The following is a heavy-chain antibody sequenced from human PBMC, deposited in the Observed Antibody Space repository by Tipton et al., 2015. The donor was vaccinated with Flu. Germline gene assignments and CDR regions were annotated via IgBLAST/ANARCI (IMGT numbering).Heavy chain of an antibody. CDR3: ARDKGGGTYTFDV. CDR1: GYTFTSYN. CDR2: IYPAGGGI. Sequence: QLVQSGAEVKKPGASVKVSCKASGYTFTSYNMHWVRQAPGQGLEWMGIIYPAGGGISYAQKFQGRLIMTRDKSTGTVHMELSSLRSDDTAMYYCARDKGGGTYTFDVWGQGTMVTVSS. V-gene: IGHV1-46*01. J-gene: IGHJ3*01. D-gene: IGHD1-1*01.